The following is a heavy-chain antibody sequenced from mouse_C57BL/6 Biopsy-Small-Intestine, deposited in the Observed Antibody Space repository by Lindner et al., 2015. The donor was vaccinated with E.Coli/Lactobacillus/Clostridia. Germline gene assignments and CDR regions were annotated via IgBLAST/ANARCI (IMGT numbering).Heavy chain of an antibody. V-gene: IGHV1-39*01. D-gene: IGHD2-3*01. CDR1: GYSFTDFN. CDR2: INPNYGTT. J-gene: IGHJ3*01. CDR3: ARHGYYPFAY. Sequence: VQLQESGPELVKPGASVKISCKASGYSFTDFNMNWVKQSNGKSLEWIGVINPNYGTTNYNQRFKGKATLTVDQSSSTAYMQLNSLTSEDSAVYYCARHGYYPFAYWGQGTLVTVSA.